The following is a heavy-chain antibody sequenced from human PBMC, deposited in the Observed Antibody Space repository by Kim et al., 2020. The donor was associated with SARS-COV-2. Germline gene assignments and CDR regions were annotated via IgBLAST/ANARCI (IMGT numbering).Heavy chain of an antibody. CDR2: SVP. D-gene: IGHD3-10*01. J-gene: IGHJ4*02. CDR3: ARDVSGADDY. Sequence: SVPNYADSVSGRFTISRDNAENTLYLQMNSLTADDAAMYFCARDVSGADDYWGQGTLVTVSS. V-gene: IGHV3-74*01.